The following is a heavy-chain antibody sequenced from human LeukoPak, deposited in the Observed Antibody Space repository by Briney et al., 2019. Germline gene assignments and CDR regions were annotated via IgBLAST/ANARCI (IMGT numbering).Heavy chain of an antibody. J-gene: IGHJ4*02. Sequence: GASVKVSCKASGYTFTGYYMHWVRQAPGQGLEWMGWINPNSGGTNYAQKFQGRVTMTRDTSISTAYMELSRLRSDDTAVYYCAREWEGYELNFDYWGQGTLVTVSS. V-gene: IGHV1-2*02. D-gene: IGHD1-26*01. CDR1: GYTFTGYY. CDR2: INPNSGGT. CDR3: AREWEGYELNFDY.